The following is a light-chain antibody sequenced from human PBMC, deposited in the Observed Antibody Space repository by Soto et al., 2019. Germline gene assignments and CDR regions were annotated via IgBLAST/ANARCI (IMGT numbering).Light chain of an antibody. V-gene: IGKV3-15*01. Sequence: EIAMTQSPATLSVSPGERATLSCRASQSVSSKLAWYQQKPGQAPRLLIYDASTRATGIPARFSGSGSGTEFTLTISSLQSEDFAVYYCQQFNNWPRTFGQGTNVDIK. CDR2: DAS. CDR1: QSVSSK. J-gene: IGKJ1*01. CDR3: QQFNNWPRT.